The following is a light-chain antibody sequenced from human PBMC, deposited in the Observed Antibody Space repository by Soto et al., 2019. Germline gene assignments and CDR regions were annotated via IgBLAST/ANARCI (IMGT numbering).Light chain of an antibody. CDR3: SSYAGSDNYV. Sequence: QSVLTQPPSASGSPGQSVTISCTGTSSDVGGYNFDSWYQQYPGKAPKLMIYEVSKRPSGVPDRFSGSKSGNTASLTVSGLQAEDEADYYCSSYAGSDNYVFGTGTKVTVL. CDR2: EVS. CDR1: SSDVGGYNF. V-gene: IGLV2-8*01. J-gene: IGLJ1*01.